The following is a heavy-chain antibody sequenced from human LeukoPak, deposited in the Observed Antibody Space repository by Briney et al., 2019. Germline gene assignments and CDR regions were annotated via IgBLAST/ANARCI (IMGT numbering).Heavy chain of an antibody. Sequence: GGSLRLSCAASGFTFSSYGMHWVRQAPGKGLEWVAVISYDGSNKYYADSVKGRFTISRDNSKNTLYLQMNSLRAEDTAVYYCAKDRNGDYKFDHWGQGTLVTVSS. CDR2: ISYDGSNK. J-gene: IGHJ4*02. CDR3: AKDRNGDYKFDH. V-gene: IGHV3-30*18. CDR1: GFTFSSYG. D-gene: IGHD4-17*01.